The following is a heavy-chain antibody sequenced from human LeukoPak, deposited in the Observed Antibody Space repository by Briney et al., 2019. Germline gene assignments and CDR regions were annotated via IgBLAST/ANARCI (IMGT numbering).Heavy chain of an antibody. D-gene: IGHD3/OR15-3a*01. CDR1: GVFISSSNSY. Sequence: PSETLSLTCTVSGVFISSSNSYWGWIRQPPGKGPEWIGSIYYSGNTYYNASLKSQVSISIDTSKNQFSLKLTSVTAADTAVYYCARQTGSGLFILPGGQGTLVTVSS. CDR3: ARQTGSGLFILP. J-gene: IGHJ4*02. CDR2: IYYSGNT. V-gene: IGHV4-39*01.